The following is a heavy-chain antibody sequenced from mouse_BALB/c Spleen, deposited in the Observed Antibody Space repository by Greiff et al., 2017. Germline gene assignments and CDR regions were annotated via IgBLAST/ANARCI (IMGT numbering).Heavy chain of an antibody. CDR2: IYPGDGDT. CDR1: GYAFSSSW. V-gene: IGHV1-82*01. CDR3: ARWDYRYDVGWFAY. Sequence: VKLQQSGPELVKPGASVKISCKASGYAFSSSWMNWVKQRPGQGLEWIGRIYPGDGDTNYNGKFKGKATLTADKSSSTAYMQLSSLTSVDSAVYFCARWDYRYDVGWFAYWGQGTLVTVSA. D-gene: IGHD2-14*01. J-gene: IGHJ3*01.